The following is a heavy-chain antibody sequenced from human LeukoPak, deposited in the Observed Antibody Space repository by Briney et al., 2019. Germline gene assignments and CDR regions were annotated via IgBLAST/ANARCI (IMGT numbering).Heavy chain of an antibody. V-gene: IGHV3-21*01. CDR1: GFMFSSYS. J-gene: IGHJ3*02. Sequence: PGGSLRLSCAASGFMFSSYSMNWVRQAPGKGLEWVSFISSSTSYISYADSVKGRFTISRDNAKSSLWLQMNSLRAEDTAVYYCARATNGRFDIWGQGTMVTVSS. D-gene: IGHD2-8*01. CDR3: ARATNGRFDI. CDR2: ISSSTSYI.